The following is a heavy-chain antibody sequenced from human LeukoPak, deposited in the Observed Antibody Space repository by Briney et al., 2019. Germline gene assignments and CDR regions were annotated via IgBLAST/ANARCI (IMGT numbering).Heavy chain of an antibody. CDR2: ISSSSSYI. V-gene: IGHV3-21*01. CDR1: GFTFSNAW. D-gene: IGHD3-22*01. J-gene: IGHJ4*02. Sequence: GGSLRLSCAASGFTFSNAWMNWVRQAPGKGLEWVSSISSSSSYIYYADSVKGRFTISRDNAKNSLYLQMNSLRAEDTAVYYCATNYYDSSGYVDYWGQGTLVTVSS. CDR3: ATNYYDSSGYVDY.